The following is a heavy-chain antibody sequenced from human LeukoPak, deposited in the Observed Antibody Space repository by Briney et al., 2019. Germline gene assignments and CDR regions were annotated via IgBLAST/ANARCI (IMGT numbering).Heavy chain of an antibody. J-gene: IGHJ3*02. D-gene: IGHD3-3*01. Sequence: PSETLSLTCSVSGGSISRYYWTWIRQPPGKGPEWIGYIYYSGSTNYNPSLKSRVTISVDTSKNQFSLKLSSVTAADTAVFYCARVASGYDVFDIWGQGTMVTVSS. CDR3: ARVASGYDVFDI. V-gene: IGHV4-59*01. CDR1: GGSISRYY. CDR2: IYYSGST.